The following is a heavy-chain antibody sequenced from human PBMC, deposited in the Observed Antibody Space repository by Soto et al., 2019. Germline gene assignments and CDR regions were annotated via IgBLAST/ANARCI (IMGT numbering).Heavy chain of an antibody. CDR2: IYYSGST. J-gene: IGHJ5*02. CDR3: AAERGYYSNYVFT. D-gene: IGHD4-4*01. V-gene: IGHV4-59*01. CDR1: GGSISSYY. Sequence: PSETLSLTCTVSGGSISSYYCSWIRQPPWKGLEWIGYIYYSGSTNYNPSLKSRVTISVDTSKNQFSLKLSSVTAADTAVYYCAAERGYYSNYVFTWRQGTLLSAS.